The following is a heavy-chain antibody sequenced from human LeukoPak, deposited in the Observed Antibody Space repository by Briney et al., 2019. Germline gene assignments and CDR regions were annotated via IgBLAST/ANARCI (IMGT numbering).Heavy chain of an antibody. J-gene: IGHJ6*02. Sequence: SETLSLTCTVSGGSIGSYYWSWIRQPPGKGLEWIGYIYYSGSTNYNPSLKSRVTISVDTPKNQFSLKLSSVTAADTAVYYCARMDTAMVYGMDVWGQGTTVTVSS. CDR3: ARMDTAMVYGMDV. CDR1: GGSIGSYY. D-gene: IGHD5-18*01. V-gene: IGHV4-59*01. CDR2: IYYSGST.